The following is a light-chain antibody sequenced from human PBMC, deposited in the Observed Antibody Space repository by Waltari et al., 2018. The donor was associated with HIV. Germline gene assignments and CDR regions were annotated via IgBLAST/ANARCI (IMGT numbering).Light chain of an antibody. CDR2: DAS. V-gene: IGKV3D-7*01. CDR1: QSISIAY. CDR3: HQDHSFPMT. Sequence: EVVLTQSPATLSLSPGESATLSCRASQSISIAYLSWYQQKPGQAPRLLIYDASTRATGVPLRFSGSGSETDFTLTITSLQPEDFAVCYCHQDHSFPMTFGQGTKVEIK. J-gene: IGKJ1*01.